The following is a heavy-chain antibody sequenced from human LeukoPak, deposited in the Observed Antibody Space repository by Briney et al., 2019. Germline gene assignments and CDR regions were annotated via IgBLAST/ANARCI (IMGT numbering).Heavy chain of an antibody. D-gene: IGHD6-19*01. J-gene: IGHJ6*03. V-gene: IGHV3-7*01. CDR2: IKQDGSEK. CDR1: GFTFSSYW. CDR3: ARDRPQQWLVRGQRGYYYYMDV. Sequence: GGSLRLSCAASGFTFSSYWMTWVRQAPGMGLEWVANIKQDGSEKYYVDSVKGRFTISRDIAKNSLYLQMNSLRAEDTAVYYCARDRPQQWLVRGQRGYYYYMDVWGKGTTVTISS.